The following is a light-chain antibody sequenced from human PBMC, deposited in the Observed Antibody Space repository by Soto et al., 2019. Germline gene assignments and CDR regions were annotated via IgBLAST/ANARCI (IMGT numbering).Light chain of an antibody. Sequence: DIQMTQAPSSLSASVGDRVTITCRASQSVSTHLNWYQQEPGKAPKLLIYAASRLQGGVPSRFGGSGSGTDFTLTISSLQPEDFATYYCQQTYSEWTFGQGTKVDVK. CDR1: QSVSTH. V-gene: IGKV1-39*01. CDR3: QQTYSEWT. J-gene: IGKJ1*01. CDR2: AAS.